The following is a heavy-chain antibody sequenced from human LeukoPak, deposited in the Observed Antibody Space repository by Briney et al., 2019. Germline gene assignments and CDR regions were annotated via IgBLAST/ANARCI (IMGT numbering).Heavy chain of an antibody. Sequence: GGSLRLSCAASGFTFSSYSMNWVRQAPGKGLEWVSPISSSSSYIYYADSVKGRFTISRDNAKNSLYLQMNSLRAEDTAVYYCARPLRDGYNHWYFDLWGRGTLVTVSS. V-gene: IGHV3-21*01. D-gene: IGHD5-24*01. CDR3: ARPLRDGYNHWYFDL. CDR2: ISSSSSYI. J-gene: IGHJ2*01. CDR1: GFTFSSYS.